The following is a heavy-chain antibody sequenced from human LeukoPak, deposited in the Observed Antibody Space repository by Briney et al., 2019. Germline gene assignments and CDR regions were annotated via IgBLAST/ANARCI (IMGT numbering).Heavy chain of an antibody. CDR2: TYYRSKWYN. CDR3: ARDGGWRLDY. Sequence: SQTLSRTFAISGDSVSSNSAAWNWIRQSPSGGLEWLGTTYYRSKWYNDYAVSVKSRITISPDTSKNHFSLQLNSVTPEDTVVYYCARDGGWRLDYWGQGTLVTVSS. V-gene: IGHV6-1*01. D-gene: IGHD6-19*01. J-gene: IGHJ4*02. CDR1: GDSVSSNSAA.